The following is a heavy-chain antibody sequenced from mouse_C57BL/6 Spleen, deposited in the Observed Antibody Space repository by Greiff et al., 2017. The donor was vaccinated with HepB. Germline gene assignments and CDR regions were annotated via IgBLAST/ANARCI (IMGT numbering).Heavy chain of an antibody. CDR1: GYTFTDYE. V-gene: IGHV1-15*01. Sequence: VQLQQSGAELVRPGASVTLSCKASGYTFTDYEMHWVKQTPVHGLEWIGAIDPETGGTAYNQKFKGKAILTADKSSSTAYMELRSLTSEDSAVYYCTREAFPSQYYAMDYWGQGTSVTVSS. CDR3: TREAFPSQYYAMDY. D-gene: IGHD6-1*01. J-gene: IGHJ4*01. CDR2: IDPETGGT.